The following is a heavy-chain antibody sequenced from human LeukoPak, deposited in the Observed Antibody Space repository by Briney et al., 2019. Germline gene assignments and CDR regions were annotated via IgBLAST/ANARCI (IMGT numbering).Heavy chain of an antibody. D-gene: IGHD3-10*01. Sequence: GASVKVSCKASGGTFSSYAFTWVRQAPGQGLEWMGTIIPIFGTPNYAQEFQGRVTITTDESTSTAYMELSSLRSEDTAVYYCARAGLRGHYNWFDPWGQGTLVTVSS. CDR2: IIPIFGTP. CDR1: GGTFSSYA. V-gene: IGHV1-69*05. J-gene: IGHJ5*02. CDR3: ARAGLRGHYNWFDP.